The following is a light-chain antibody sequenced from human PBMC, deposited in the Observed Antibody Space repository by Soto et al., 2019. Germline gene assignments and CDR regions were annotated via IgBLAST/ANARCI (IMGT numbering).Light chain of an antibody. CDR1: QPVNSY. J-gene: IGKJ5*01. V-gene: IGKV3-11*01. CDR2: DTS. CDR3: QQRSNWMIT. Sequence: VLTQSPGTLSLSPEERATLSCRASQPVNSYLNWYQQQPGQSPRLLMSDTSHRATGTPARFSGSGSGTDFTLTISSLEPEDFGVYYCQQRSNWMITFGQGTRLEIK.